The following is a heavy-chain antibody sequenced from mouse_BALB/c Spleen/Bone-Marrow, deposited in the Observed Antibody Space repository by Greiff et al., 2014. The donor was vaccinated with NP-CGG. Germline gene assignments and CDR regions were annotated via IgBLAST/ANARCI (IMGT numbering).Heavy chain of an antibody. D-gene: IGHD2-3*01. V-gene: IGHV1-20*02. Sequence: EVQLQESGPDLVKPGASVKLSCKASGYSFTGHFLNWVRQSHGKSLEWIGRINPFNGDTFYNQKFKGKATLTVDKSSTTAHMELLSLSSEDSAVYYCGRWGDGYYYAMDYWGQGTSVTVSS. CDR1: GYSFTGHF. CDR2: INPFNGDT. CDR3: GRWGDGYYYAMDY. J-gene: IGHJ4*01.